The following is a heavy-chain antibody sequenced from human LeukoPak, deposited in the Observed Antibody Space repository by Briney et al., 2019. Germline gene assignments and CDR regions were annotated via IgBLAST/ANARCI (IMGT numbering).Heavy chain of an antibody. D-gene: IGHD3-9*01. CDR2: ISSSSSTI. V-gene: IGHV3-48*01. CDR1: GFTFNTYS. Sequence: GGSLRLSCAASGFTFNTYSMNWVRQAPGKGLEWVSYISSSSSTIHYADSVKGRFTISRDNAKNSLHLQMNSLRAEDTAVYYCARGPYYDILTGYYHWGQGTLVTVSS. CDR3: ARGPYYDILTGYYH. J-gene: IGHJ5*02.